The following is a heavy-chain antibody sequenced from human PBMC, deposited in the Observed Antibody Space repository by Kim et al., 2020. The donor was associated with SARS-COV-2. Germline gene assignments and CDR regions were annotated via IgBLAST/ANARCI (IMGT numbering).Heavy chain of an antibody. D-gene: IGHD6-19*01. CDR1: GGTFSSYS. V-gene: IGHV1-69*13. CDR3: AIYSSGGIFYFDY. CDR2: NIPIFGTG. J-gene: IGHJ4*02. Sequence: SVKVSCKASGGTFSSYSISWVRQAPGQGLEWIGGNIPIFGTGNYAQKFQGRVTITADESTSKAYMELSSLRSEDITLYYCAIYSSGGIFYFDYLGQGTLVTVSS.